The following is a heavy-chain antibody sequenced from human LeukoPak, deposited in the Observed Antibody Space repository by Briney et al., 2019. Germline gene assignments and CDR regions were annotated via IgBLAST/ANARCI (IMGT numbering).Heavy chain of an antibody. CDR3: AKDRSIAAGDDAFDI. CDR1: GFTFSTYA. V-gene: IGHV3-23*01. J-gene: IGHJ3*02. Sequence: GGSLRLSCAASGFTFSTYAMTWVRQAPGKGLEWVSLISGTGGSTYYADSVKGRFTISRDNSKNTLYLQMNSLRAEDTAVYYCAKDRSIAAGDDAFDIWGQGTMVTVSS. CDR2: ISGTGGST. D-gene: IGHD6-13*01.